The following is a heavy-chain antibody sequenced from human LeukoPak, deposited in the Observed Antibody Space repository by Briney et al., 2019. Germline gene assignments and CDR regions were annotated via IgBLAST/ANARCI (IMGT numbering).Heavy chain of an antibody. V-gene: IGHV3-21*01. Sequence: GGSLRLSCAASGFTFRNYNMNWVRQAPGKGLEWVSSITSSSGYIYYADSVKGRFTISRDNAKNSLYPQMNSLRAEDTAVYYCARDPGSLAVAYGYFQHWGQGTLVTVSS. CDR1: GFTFRNYN. D-gene: IGHD6-19*01. CDR3: ARDPGSLAVAYGYFQH. J-gene: IGHJ1*01. CDR2: ITSSSGYI.